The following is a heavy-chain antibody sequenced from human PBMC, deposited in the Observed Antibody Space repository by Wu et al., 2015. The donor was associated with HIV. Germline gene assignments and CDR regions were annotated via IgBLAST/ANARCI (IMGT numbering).Heavy chain of an antibody. D-gene: IGHD6-13*01. Sequence: QVQLQQWGAGLLKPSETLSLTCAVYGGSFSGYYWSWIRQPPGKGLEWIGEINHSGSTNYNPSLKSRVTISVDTSKNQFSLKLSSVTAADTAVYYCAGYRIAADKGSAWLDVWGQGTTVTVSS. CDR1: GGSFSGYY. CDR3: AGYRIAADKGSAWLDV. CDR2: INHSGST. V-gene: IGHV4-34*01. J-gene: IGHJ6*02.